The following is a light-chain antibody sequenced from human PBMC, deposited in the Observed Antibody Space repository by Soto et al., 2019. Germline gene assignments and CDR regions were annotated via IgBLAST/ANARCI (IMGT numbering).Light chain of an antibody. V-gene: IGKV3-20*01. Sequence: EFVLTQSPGTLSLSPDDRATRACRASQSLANSFIAWYQQKPGQAPRLLIYDTSSRASGIPDRFSGSGSGTDFTLTISRLETEDFAVFYCQQYGTSEIIFGQGTRLEIK. CDR3: QQYGTSEII. CDR1: QSLANSF. J-gene: IGKJ5*01. CDR2: DTS.